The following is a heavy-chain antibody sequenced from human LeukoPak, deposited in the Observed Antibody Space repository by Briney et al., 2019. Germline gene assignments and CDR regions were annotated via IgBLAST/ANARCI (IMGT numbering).Heavy chain of an antibody. J-gene: IGHJ4*02. Sequence: GESLTISCKGSGYSFTSYWIGWVRQMPGKGLEWMGIIYPGDSDTRYSPSFQGQVTISADKSISTAYLQWSSLKASDTAMYYCARGGYYYDSSGYPPTYYFDYWGQGTLVTVSS. D-gene: IGHD3-22*01. CDR2: IYPGDSDT. CDR1: GYSFTSYW. V-gene: IGHV5-51*01. CDR3: ARGGYYYDSSGYPPTYYFDY.